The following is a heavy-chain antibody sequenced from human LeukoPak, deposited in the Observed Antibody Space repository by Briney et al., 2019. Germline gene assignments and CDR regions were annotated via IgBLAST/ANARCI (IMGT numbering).Heavy chain of an antibody. J-gene: IGHJ4*02. D-gene: IGHD2-15*01. CDR2: IYHSGST. Sequence: PSETLSLTCAVSGYSISSGYYWSWIRQPPGKGLEWIGSIYHSGSTYYNPSLKSRVTISVDTSKNQFSLKLSSVTAADTAVYYCASRREYCSGGSCYLTERLFYYWGQGTLVTVSS. CDR3: ASRREYCSGGSCYLTERLFYY. V-gene: IGHV4-38-2*01. CDR1: GYSISSGYY.